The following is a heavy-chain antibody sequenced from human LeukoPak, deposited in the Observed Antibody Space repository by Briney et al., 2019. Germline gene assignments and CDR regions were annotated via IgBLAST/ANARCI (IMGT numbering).Heavy chain of an antibody. J-gene: IGHJ6*03. Sequence: PGGSLRLSCAASGFTFSGSAMHWVRQASGKGLEWVGRIRSKANSYATAYAASVKGRFTISRDDSKNTAYLQMNSLKTEDTAVYYCTSLAAAHYYYCYMDVWGKGTTVTISS. CDR2: IRSKANSYAT. D-gene: IGHD6-13*01. CDR3: TSLAAAHYYYCYMDV. V-gene: IGHV3-73*01. CDR1: GFTFSGSA.